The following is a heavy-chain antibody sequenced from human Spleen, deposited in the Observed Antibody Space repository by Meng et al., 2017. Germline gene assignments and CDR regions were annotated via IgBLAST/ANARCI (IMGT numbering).Heavy chain of an antibody. V-gene: IGHV1-18*01. D-gene: IGHD5-18*01. CDR3: ARDTADTFDY. J-gene: IGHJ4*02. CDR2: ISAYNGNT. CDR1: GYTLSSDG. Sequence: QGHLVQPGGEVKKPGASVKVSCEASGYTLSSDGISWVRQAPGQGLEWMGWISAYNGNTNYAQKLQGRVTMTTDTSTSTAYMELRSLRSDDTAVYYCARDTADTFDYWGQGTLVTVSS.